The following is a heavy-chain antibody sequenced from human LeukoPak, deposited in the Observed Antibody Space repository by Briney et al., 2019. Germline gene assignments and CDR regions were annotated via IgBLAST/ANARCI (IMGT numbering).Heavy chain of an antibody. V-gene: IGHV3-9*03. CDR1: GFTFDDYA. CDR3: AKDFGPTMVRGVILYY. Sequence: GGSLRLSCAASGFTFDDYAMHWVRPAPGKGLEWVAGISWNSGSIGYADSVKGRFTISRDNAKNSLYLQMNSLRAEDMALYYCAKDFGPTMVRGVILYYWGQGTLVTVSS. CDR2: ISWNSGSI. D-gene: IGHD3-10*01. J-gene: IGHJ4*02.